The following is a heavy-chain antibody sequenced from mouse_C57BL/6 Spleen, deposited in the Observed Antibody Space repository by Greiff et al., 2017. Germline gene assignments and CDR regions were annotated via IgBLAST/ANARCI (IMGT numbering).Heavy chain of an antibody. CDR2: ISYDGSN. V-gene: IGHV3-6*01. CDR1: GYSITSGYY. J-gene: IGHJ1*03. Sequence: EVKLVESGPGLVKPSQSLSLTCSVTGYSITSGYYWNWIRQFPGNKLEWMGYISYDGSNNYNPSLKNRISITRDTSKNQFFLKLNSVTTEDTATYYCARGGSKGYFDVWGTGTTVTVSS. CDR3: ARGGSKGYFDV.